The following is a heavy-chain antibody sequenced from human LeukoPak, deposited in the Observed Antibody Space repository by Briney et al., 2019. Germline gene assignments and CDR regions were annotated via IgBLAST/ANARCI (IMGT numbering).Heavy chain of an antibody. CDR3: ARRRGHCSSTSCYHYFDY. V-gene: IGHV5-51*01. J-gene: IGHJ4*02. Sequence: GESLKISCKGSGYSFTSYWIGWVRQMPGKGLEWMGIIYPGDSDTRYSPFFQGQVTISADKSISTAYLQWSSLKASDTAMYYCARRRGHCSSTSCYHYFDYWGQGTLVTVSS. CDR1: GYSFTSYW. CDR2: IYPGDSDT. D-gene: IGHD2-2*01.